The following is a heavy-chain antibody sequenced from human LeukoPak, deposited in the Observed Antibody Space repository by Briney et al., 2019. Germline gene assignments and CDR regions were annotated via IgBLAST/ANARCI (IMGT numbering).Heavy chain of an antibody. D-gene: IGHD3-16*01. V-gene: IGHV4-59*08. CDR2: VYNSGDT. J-gene: IGHJ2*01. Sequence: PSETLSLTCTVSGGSTSSDYWSWIRQSPGKGLEWDGYVYNSGDTGKNPSLKSRVTILLDTSKNQCSLKLTSVSAADTAVYYCARLKLGAYFDLWGRGTLVTVSS. CDR1: GGSTSSDY. CDR3: ARLKLGAYFDL.